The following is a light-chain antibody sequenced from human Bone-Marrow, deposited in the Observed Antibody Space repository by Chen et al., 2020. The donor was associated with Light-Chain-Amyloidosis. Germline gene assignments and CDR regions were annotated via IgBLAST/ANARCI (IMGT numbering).Light chain of an antibody. CDR1: DLPTKY. J-gene: IGLJ2*01. CDR2: RDT. V-gene: IGLV3-25*03. CDR3: QSADSSGTYEVI. Sequence: SYELTQPPSVSVSPGQTARITCSGDDLPTKYAYWYHQKPGQAPVLGIHRDTERPSGISERFSGSSSGTTATLTISGVQVEDEADYHCQSADSSGTYEVIFGGGTKLTVL.